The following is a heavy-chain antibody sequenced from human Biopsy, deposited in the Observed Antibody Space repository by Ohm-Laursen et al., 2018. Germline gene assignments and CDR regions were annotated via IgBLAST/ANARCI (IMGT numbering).Heavy chain of an antibody. CDR1: GYTFTSYA. J-gene: IGHJ1*01. D-gene: IGHD3-9*01. Sequence: SSVKVSCKVSGYTFTSYAISWVRQAPGQGLEWMGRIIPILHVPTYAQSFQGRVTISADKSTSTAYMELSGLRSEDTAVYYCATKLTGYFHHWGQGTLVIVSS. CDR2: IIPILHVP. CDR3: ATKLTGYFHH. V-gene: IGHV1-69*04.